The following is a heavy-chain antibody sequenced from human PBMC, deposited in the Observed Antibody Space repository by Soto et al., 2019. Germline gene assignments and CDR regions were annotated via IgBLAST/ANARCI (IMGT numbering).Heavy chain of an antibody. V-gene: IGHV3-11*01. CDR2: ISSSGSTI. Sequence: GGSLRLSWAASGFTFIDYYMSWIRHAPGKGLEWVSYISSSGSTIYYADSVKGRFTISSDNAKNSLSLKMNSLSAEDTAVYYCASDQHAYGDYLNWGQGTLVTVSP. D-gene: IGHD4-17*01. CDR1: GFTFIDYY. CDR3: ASDQHAYGDYLN. J-gene: IGHJ4*02.